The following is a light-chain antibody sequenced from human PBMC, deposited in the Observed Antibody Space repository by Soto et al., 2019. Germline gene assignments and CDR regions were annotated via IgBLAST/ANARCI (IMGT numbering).Light chain of an antibody. CDR2: GAS. V-gene: IGKV3-15*01. J-gene: IGKJ5*01. CDR3: QQYNNWPPIT. Sequence: EIVMTQSPSTLSVSTWERSTLSFMASQIVSSNLAWHQQKPGQAPRLLIYGASTRATGIPARFSGSGSGTEFTLTISSLQSEDFAVYYCQQYNNWPPITFGQGTRLEIK. CDR1: QIVSSN.